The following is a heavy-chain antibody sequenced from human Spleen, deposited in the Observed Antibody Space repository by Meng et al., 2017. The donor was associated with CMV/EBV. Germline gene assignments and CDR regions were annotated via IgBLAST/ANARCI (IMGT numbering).Heavy chain of an antibody. CDR1: GFTFSDYY. CDR2: ISSSSTI. V-gene: IGHV3-69-1*01. CDR3: ARELRDDYTWGFFDY. Sequence: GGSLRLSCAASGFTFSDYYMNWVRQAPGKGLEWVSSISSSSTIYYADSVKGRFTISRDNSKNTLYLQMNSLRAEDTAVYYCARELRDDYTWGFFDYWGQGTLVTVSS. J-gene: IGHJ4*02. D-gene: IGHD5-24*01.